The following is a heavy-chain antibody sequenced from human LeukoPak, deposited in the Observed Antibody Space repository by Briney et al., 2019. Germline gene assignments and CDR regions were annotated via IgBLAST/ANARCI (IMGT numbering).Heavy chain of an antibody. D-gene: IGHD6-13*01. V-gene: IGHV4-4*07. Sequence: SETLSLTCTVSGGSISSYYWSWIRQPAGKGLEWIGRIYTSGSTNYNPSLKSRVTMSVDTSKNQFSLKLSSVTAADTAVYYCAREIIAAAGTMASNYYYYMDVWGKGTTVTISS. CDR2: IYTSGST. CDR3: AREIIAAAGTMASNYYYYMDV. J-gene: IGHJ6*03. CDR1: GGSISSYY.